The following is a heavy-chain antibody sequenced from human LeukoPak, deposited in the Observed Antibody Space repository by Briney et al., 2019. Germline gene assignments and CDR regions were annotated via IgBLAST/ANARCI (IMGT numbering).Heavy chain of an antibody. CDR2: IKGDGSEK. Sequence: GGSLRLSCATSGFTFSYYWMTWVRQAPGKGLEWLANIKGDGSEKNYVASMKGRFTISRDNVNNSLYLQLNNLRVEDTAMYYCAREAAYWGQGTRVTVST. D-gene: IGHD6-25*01. J-gene: IGHJ4*02. CDR3: AREAAY. CDR1: GFTFSYYW. V-gene: IGHV3-7*03.